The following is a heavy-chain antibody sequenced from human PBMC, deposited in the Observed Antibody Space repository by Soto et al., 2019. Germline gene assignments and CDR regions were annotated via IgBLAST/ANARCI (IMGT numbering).Heavy chain of an antibody. CDR2: ITTSGET. V-gene: IGHV3-13*01. Sequence: GSLRLSCAASGXIFSRYDMHWVRQPTGKGLEGVSAITTSGETHYPDSVKGRFTISREHAKSALALQMNNLSGEDTAVYSCARVFWSGPSPDWYFDLWGRGTLVTVSS. D-gene: IGHD3-3*01. J-gene: IGHJ2*01. CDR3: ARVFWSGPSPDWYFDL. CDR1: GXIFSRYD.